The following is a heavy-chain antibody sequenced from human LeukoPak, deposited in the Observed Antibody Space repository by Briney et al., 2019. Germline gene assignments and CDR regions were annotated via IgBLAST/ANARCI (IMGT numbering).Heavy chain of an antibody. Sequence: SETLSLTCTVSGGSISSYYWSWIRQPAGKGLEWIGRIYTSGSTNYNPSLKSRVTMSVGTSKNQFSLKLSSVTAADTAVYYCAREIGYCSSTSCPYYYYYMDVWGKGTTVTVSS. CDR2: IYTSGST. D-gene: IGHD2-2*01. V-gene: IGHV4-4*07. CDR1: GGSISSYY. CDR3: AREIGYCSSTSCPYYYYYMDV. J-gene: IGHJ6*03.